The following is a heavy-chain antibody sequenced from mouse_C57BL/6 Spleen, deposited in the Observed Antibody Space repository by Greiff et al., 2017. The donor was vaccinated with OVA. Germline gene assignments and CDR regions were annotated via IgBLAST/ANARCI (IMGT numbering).Heavy chain of an antibody. J-gene: IGHJ2*01. D-gene: IGHD2-3*01. CDR1: GYTFTSYW. Sequence: QVQLQQSGTELVKPGASVKLSCKASGYTFTSYWLHWVKQRPGQGLEWIGNINPSNGGTNYNEKFKSKATLTVDKSSSTAYMQLSSLTSEDAAVYYCARLRGLYDGYLDYWGQGTTLTGSS. V-gene: IGHV1-53*01. CDR2: INPSNGGT. CDR3: ARLRGLYDGYLDY.